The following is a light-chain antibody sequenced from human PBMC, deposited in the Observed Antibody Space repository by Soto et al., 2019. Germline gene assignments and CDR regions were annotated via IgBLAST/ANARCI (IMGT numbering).Light chain of an antibody. CDR1: QSVRNSY. CDR3: QQYGGSPLGT. J-gene: IGKJ4*01. CDR2: GAS. V-gene: IGKV3-20*01. Sequence: EIVLTQSPGTLSLSPGERATLSCRASQSVRNSYLAWYQQTAGQTPRLLIYGASNRATGIPDRFSGTGSGIDLTRTITRREAEPVVVYYCQQYGGSPLGTLGGGTKGEI.